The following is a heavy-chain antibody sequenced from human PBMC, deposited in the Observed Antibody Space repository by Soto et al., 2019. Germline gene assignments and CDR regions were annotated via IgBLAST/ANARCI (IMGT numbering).Heavy chain of an antibody. CDR2: IIPIFGTA. J-gene: IGHJ4*02. D-gene: IGHD3-16*02. Sequence: SVKVSCKACGGTFISYAISWVRPAPGQGLEWMGGIIPIFGTANYAQKFQGRVTITADESTSTAYMELSSLRSEDTAVYYCAGIMITFGGVIVHCYFDYGGKGTLVTVSS. V-gene: IGHV1-69*13. CDR1: GGTFISYA. CDR3: AGIMITFGGVIVHCYFDY.